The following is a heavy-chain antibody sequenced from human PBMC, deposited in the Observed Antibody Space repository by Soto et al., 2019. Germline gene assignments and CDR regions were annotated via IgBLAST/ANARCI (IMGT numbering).Heavy chain of an antibody. J-gene: IGHJ4*02. CDR1: GYTFTSYG. V-gene: IGHV1-18*01. Sequence: ASVKVSCKASGYTFTSYGISWVRQAPGQGLEWMGWISAYNGNTNYAQKLQGRVTMTTDTSTSTAYMELRSLRSDDTAVYCCARVITGDHYFDYWGQGTLVTVSS. D-gene: IGHD7-27*01. CDR3: ARVITGDHYFDY. CDR2: ISAYNGNT.